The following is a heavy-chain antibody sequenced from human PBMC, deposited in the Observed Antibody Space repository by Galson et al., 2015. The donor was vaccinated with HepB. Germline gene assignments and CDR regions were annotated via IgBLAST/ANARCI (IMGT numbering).Heavy chain of an antibody. Sequence: SLRLSCAASGFTFSSYGMHWVRQAPGKGLEWVAVIWYDGSNKYYADSVKGRFTISRDNSKNTLYLQMNSLRAEGTAVYYCARDQGCSGGSCYSHIYYYYGMDVWGQGTTVTVSS. CDR3: ARDQGCSGGSCYSHIYYYYGMDV. CDR1: GFTFSSYG. CDR2: IWYDGSNK. V-gene: IGHV3-33*01. J-gene: IGHJ6*02. D-gene: IGHD2-15*01.